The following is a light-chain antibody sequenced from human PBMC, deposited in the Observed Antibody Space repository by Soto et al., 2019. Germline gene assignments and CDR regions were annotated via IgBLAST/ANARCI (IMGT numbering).Light chain of an antibody. J-gene: IGKJ1*01. V-gene: IGKV4-1*01. CDR1: QSVLYSPNNKNY. CDR2: WAS. CDR3: QQYYTNSWS. Sequence: DIVMSQSPGSLSVSLGERATINCKSSQSVLYSPNNKNYLAWYQHKPGQPPKMLIYWASIRESGVPDRFSGSGSGTDFTLTISSLQSEDVAVYYCQQYYTNSWSFGQGTKVDIK.